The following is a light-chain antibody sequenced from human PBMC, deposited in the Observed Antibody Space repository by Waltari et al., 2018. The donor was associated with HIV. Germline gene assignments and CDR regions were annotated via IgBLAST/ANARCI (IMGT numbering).Light chain of an antibody. J-gene: IGKJ1*01. V-gene: IGKV3-15*01. Sequence: EIVMTQSPATLSVSLGEKATLSCKASYSVAGNLAWYQQKPGQAPSLLIHDASTRAAGIPARFSGSRSGKEFRLSISSLQSEDSAIYYCQQYNHWPRTFGQGTKVEIK. CDR3: QQYNHWPRT. CDR2: DAS. CDR1: YSVAGN.